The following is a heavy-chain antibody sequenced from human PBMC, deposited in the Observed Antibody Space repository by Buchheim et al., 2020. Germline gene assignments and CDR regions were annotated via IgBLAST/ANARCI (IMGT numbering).Heavy chain of an antibody. D-gene: IGHD5-18*01. J-gene: IGHJ5*02. CDR2: IHYSGST. Sequence: QVQLQESGPGLVKPSETLSLTCTVSGGSISTYYWNWIRQPPGKGLEWIGYIHYSGSTTYNPSLKSRVTISVDTSTNQFSLKLISVTAADTAVYYCARAERYNYGVKWFVPWGQGTL. CDR3: ARAERYNYGVKWFVP. V-gene: IGHV4-59*01. CDR1: GGSISTYY.